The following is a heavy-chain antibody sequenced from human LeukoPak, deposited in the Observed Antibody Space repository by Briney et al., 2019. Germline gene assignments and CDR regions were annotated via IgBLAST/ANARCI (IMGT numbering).Heavy chain of an antibody. D-gene: IGHD2-8*01. V-gene: IGHV3-30*04. CDR3: AKDRCSNGVGCYYYYMDV. J-gene: IGHJ6*03. CDR2: ISYDGSNK. Sequence: GGSLRLSCAASGFTFSSYAMHWVRQAPGKGLEWVAVISYDGSNKYYADSVKGRFTISRDNSKNTLYLQMNSLRAEDTAVYYCAKDRCSNGVGCYYYYMDVWGKGTTVTISS. CDR1: GFTFSSYA.